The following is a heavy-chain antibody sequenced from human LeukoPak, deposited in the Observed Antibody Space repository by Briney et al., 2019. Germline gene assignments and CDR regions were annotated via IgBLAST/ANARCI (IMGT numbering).Heavy chain of an antibody. Sequence: PGGSLRLSCAASGFTLDDYGTHWVRQAPGKGLEWVSYISSSGNTRTYADSVKGRFTISRDNAKNSLYLEMNSLRAEDTAVYYCAREIVSAVAGNFDFWGQGTLVTVSS. V-gene: IGHV3-48*03. D-gene: IGHD6-19*01. CDR1: GFTLDDYG. CDR3: AREIVSAVAGNFDF. CDR2: ISSSGNTR. J-gene: IGHJ4*02.